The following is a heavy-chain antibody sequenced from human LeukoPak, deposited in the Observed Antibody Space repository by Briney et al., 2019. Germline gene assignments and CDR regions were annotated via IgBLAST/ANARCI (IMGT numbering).Heavy chain of an antibody. Sequence: PGGSLRLSCAASGFTFSSYGMHWVRQAPGKGLEWVAVISYDGSNKYYADSVKGRFTISRDNSKNTLYLQMNSLRAEDTAVYYCARLRLTYSNWYYFDYWGQGTLVTVSS. CDR3: ARLRLTYSNWYYFDY. D-gene: IGHD4-11*01. CDR1: GFTFSSYG. J-gene: IGHJ4*02. V-gene: IGHV3-30*03. CDR2: ISYDGSNK.